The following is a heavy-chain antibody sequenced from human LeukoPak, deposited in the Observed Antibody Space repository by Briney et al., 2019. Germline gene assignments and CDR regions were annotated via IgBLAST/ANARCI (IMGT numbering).Heavy chain of an antibody. V-gene: IGHV3-48*03. CDR1: GFTFSSYE. CDR2: ISSSGSAI. Sequence: GGSLRLSCAASGFTFSSYEMNWVRQAPGTGLEWLSYISSSGSAIYYADSVKGRFTISRDNAKNSLYLQMNSLRAEDTAVYYCAKGGYFYDSSDAYWGQGTLVTVSS. CDR3: AKGGYFYDSSDAY. D-gene: IGHD3-22*01. J-gene: IGHJ4*02.